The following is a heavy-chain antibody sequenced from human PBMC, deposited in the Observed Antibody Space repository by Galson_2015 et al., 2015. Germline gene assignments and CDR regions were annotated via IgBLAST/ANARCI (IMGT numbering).Heavy chain of an antibody. Sequence: SLRLSCAASGFTFSSYSMNWVRQAPGKGLEWVSYISSSSSTIYYADSVKGRFTISRDNAKNLLYLQMNSLRDEDTAVYYCARETPPSVFDYWGQGTLVTVSS. V-gene: IGHV3-48*02. CDR3: ARETPPSVFDY. J-gene: IGHJ4*02. CDR1: GFTFSSYS. CDR2: ISSSSSTI.